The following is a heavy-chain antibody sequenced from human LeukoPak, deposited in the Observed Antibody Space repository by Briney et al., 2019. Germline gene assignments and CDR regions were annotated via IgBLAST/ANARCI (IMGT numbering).Heavy chain of an antibody. V-gene: IGHV4-30-4*08. J-gene: IGHJ5*02. CDR2: IYYSGST. CDR3: ARATRSSNWFDP. CDR1: GGSISSGDYY. Sequence: PSETLSLTCTVSGGSISSGDYYWSWIRQPPGKGLEWIGYIYYSGSTYYNPSLKSRVTISVDTSKNQFSLKLSSVTAADTAVYYCARATRSSNWFDPWGQGTLVTVSS. D-gene: IGHD1-26*01.